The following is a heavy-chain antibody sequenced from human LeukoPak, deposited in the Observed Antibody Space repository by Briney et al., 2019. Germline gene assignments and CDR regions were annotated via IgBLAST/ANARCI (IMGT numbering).Heavy chain of an antibody. J-gene: IGHJ5*02. CDR1: GFTFSSYG. CDR2: ISYDGSNK. CDR3: ARERSIEGSNWFDP. Sequence: GGSLRLSCAASGFTFSSYGMHWVRQAPGKGLEWVAVISYDGSNKYYADSVKGRFTISRDNSKRTLSPQMNSLRAEDTAVYYCARERSIEGSNWFDPWGQGTLVTVSS. D-gene: IGHD1-26*01. V-gene: IGHV3-30*03.